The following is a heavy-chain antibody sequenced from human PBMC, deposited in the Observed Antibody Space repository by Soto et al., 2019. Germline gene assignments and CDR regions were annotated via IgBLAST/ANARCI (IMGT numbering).Heavy chain of an antibody. CDR2: INHSGST. CDR1: GGSFSGYY. CDR3: ARGRTGIVVVPAAIRSVSWFDP. J-gene: IGHJ5*02. D-gene: IGHD2-2*01. Sequence: QVQLQQWGAGLLKPSETLSLTCAVYGGSFSGYYWSWIRQPPGKGLEWMGEINHSGSTNYNPSLKSRVTISVDTSKTQFSLKLSSVTAADTAVYYCARGRTGIVVVPAAIRSVSWFDPWGQGTLVTVSS. V-gene: IGHV4-34*01.